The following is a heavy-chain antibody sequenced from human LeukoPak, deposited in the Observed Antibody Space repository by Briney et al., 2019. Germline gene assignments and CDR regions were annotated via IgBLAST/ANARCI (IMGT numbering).Heavy chain of an antibody. Sequence: GGSLRLSCAASGFSFSIHGMHWVRQAPGKGLEWVAFIRYDGSDKYYADSVKGRFTISRDNSKNTLYLQMNSLRAEDTAVYYCAKVPTTVITTGYWGQGTLVTVSS. CDR2: IRYDGSDK. V-gene: IGHV3-30*02. J-gene: IGHJ4*02. D-gene: IGHD4-17*01. CDR1: GFSFSIHG. CDR3: AKVPTTVITTGY.